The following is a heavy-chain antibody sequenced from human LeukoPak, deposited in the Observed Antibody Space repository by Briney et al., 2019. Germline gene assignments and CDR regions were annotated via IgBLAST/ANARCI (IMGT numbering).Heavy chain of an antibody. CDR3: ARDPSGWELPTDY. Sequence: ASVKVFCKASGYTFTGYCMHWVRQAPGQGLEWMGWINPNSGGTNYAQKFQGRVTMTRDTSISTAYMELSRLRSDDTAVYYCARDPSGWELPTDYWGQGTLVTVSS. CDR1: GYTFTGYC. CDR2: INPNSGGT. J-gene: IGHJ4*02. V-gene: IGHV1-2*02. D-gene: IGHD1-26*01.